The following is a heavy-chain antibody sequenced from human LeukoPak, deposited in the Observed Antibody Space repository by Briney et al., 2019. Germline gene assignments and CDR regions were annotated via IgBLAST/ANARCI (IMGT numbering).Heavy chain of an antibody. CDR1: GYTFTSYY. J-gene: IGHJ6*03. Sequence: GASVKVSCKASGYTFTSYYMHWVRQAPGQGLEWMGWISGYNGNTNYAQIFQGGVTMTTDTSTNTVYMELRSLRSDDTAVYYCAKCDRGDYYYYYMDVWGKGTTVTVSS. V-gene: IGHV1-18*04. CDR2: ISGYNGNT. D-gene: IGHD3-10*01. CDR3: AKCDRGDYYYYYMDV.